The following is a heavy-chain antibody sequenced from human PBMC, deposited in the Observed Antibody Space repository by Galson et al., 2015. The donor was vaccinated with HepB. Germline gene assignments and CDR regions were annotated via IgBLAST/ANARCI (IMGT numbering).Heavy chain of an antibody. CDR2: ISSSGSTI. D-gene: IGHD2-2*01. Sequence: SLRLSCAASGFTFSDYYMSWIRQAPGKWLEWVSYISSSGSTIYYADSVKGRFTISRDNAKNSLYLQMNSLRPEDTAVYHCANGRDTSNSHGELDYWGQGTLVTVSS. CDR3: ANGRDTSNSHGELDY. J-gene: IGHJ4*02. V-gene: IGHV3-11*04. CDR1: GFTFSDYY.